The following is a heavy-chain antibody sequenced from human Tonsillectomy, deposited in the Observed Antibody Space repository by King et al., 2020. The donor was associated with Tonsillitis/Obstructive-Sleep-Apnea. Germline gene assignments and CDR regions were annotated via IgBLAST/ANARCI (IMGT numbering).Heavy chain of an antibody. CDR1: GFSFDDYA. J-gene: IGHJ6*03. D-gene: IGHD2-15*01. CDR3: EKXTXXAXGGNYYXYPNMEV. CDR2: ISWNSGTI. Sequence: VQLVESGGGLVQPGRSLRLSCAASGFSFDDYAMHWVRQVPGKGLEWVSGISWNSGTINYADSVKGRFTISRDNAKNSLYLQMKNLKAEDTALYFFEKXTXXAXGGNYYXYPNMEVWGKGTPGTVS. V-gene: IGHV3-9*01.